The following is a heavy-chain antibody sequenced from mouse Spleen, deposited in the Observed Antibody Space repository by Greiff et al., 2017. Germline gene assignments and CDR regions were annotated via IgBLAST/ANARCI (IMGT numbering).Heavy chain of an antibody. CDR2: IYPGNSDT. CDR1: GYTFTSYW. J-gene: IGHJ2*01. Sequence: EVQLQQSGTVLARPGASVKMSCKTSGYTFTSYWMHWVKQRPGQGLEWIGAIYPGNSDTSYNQKFKGKAKLTAVTSASTAYMELSSLTNEDSAVYYCTREGIYDGYHFDYWGQGTTLTVSS. D-gene: IGHD2-3*01. CDR3: TREGIYDGYHFDY. V-gene: IGHV1-5*01.